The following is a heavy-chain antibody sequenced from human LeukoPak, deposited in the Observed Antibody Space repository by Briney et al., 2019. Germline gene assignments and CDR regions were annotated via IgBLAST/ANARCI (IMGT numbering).Heavy chain of an antibody. CDR1: GFTFSSYA. CDR3: AKDRSCSSTSCYAYYYYYYGMDV. V-gene: IGHV3-23*01. D-gene: IGHD2-2*01. CDR2: ISGSGGST. Sequence: GGSLRLSCAASGFTFSSYAMSWVRQAQGKGLEWVSAISGSGGSTYYADSVKGRFTISRDNSKNTLYLQMNSLRAEDTAVYYCAKDRSCSSTSCYAYYYYYYGMDVWGQGTTVTVSS. J-gene: IGHJ6*02.